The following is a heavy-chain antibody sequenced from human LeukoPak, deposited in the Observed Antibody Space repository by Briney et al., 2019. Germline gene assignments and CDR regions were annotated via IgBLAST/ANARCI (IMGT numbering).Heavy chain of an antibody. CDR1: GFTFSSYS. Sequence: GGSLRLSCAASGFTFSSYSMNWVRQAPGKGLEWVSSISSSSSYIYYADSVKGRFTISRDNAKNSLYLQMNSLRAEDTAVYYRARGRAVAGTGYGYWGQGTLVTVSS. J-gene: IGHJ4*02. V-gene: IGHV3-21*01. CDR2: ISSSSSYI. CDR3: ARGRAVAGTGYGY. D-gene: IGHD6-19*01.